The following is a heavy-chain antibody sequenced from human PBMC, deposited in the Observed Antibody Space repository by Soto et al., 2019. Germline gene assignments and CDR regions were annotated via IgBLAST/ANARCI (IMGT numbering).Heavy chain of an antibody. Sequence: PSETLYLTCAVPCYSISSGYYWGGIRQPPGKGLEWIGSIDHSGSTYYNPSLRSRVTISVDTSKNQFSLKLSSVTAADTAVYYCASRYSSSSGFDYWGQGTLVTVYS. CDR2: IDHSGST. V-gene: IGHV4-38-2*01. CDR3: ASRYSSSSGFDY. J-gene: IGHJ4*02. CDR1: CYSISSGYY. D-gene: IGHD6-6*01.